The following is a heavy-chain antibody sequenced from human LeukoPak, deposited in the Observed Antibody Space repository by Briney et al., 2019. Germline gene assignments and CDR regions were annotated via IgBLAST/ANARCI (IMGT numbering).Heavy chain of an antibody. V-gene: IGHV4-61*02. D-gene: IGHD3-16*01. CDR1: GGSISSGSYY. J-gene: IGHJ4*02. CDR2: IYTSGST. Sequence: PSQTLSLTCTVSGGSISSGSYYWSWIRQPAGKGLEWIGRIYTSGSTNYNPSLKSRVTISVDTSKNQFSLKLSSVTAADTAVYYCARAYDYVCLSVWGQGTLVTVSS. CDR3: ARAYDYVCLSV.